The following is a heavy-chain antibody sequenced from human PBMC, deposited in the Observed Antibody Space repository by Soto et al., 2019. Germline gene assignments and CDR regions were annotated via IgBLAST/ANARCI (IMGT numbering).Heavy chain of an antibody. Sequence: EVQLVESGGGFVEPGGSLRLSCVGSGLTLSHAWMTWVRQAPGKGLEWVGRIKTKGEGGTMDYAAPVKGRFSVSRDDSENSLYLHISSLHSEDTAMFYCVGDLPGVRTIWGFDYWGQGTLATVSS. CDR2: IKTKGEGGTM. V-gene: IGHV3-15*07. CDR3: VGDLPGVRTIWGFDY. CDR1: GLTLSHAW. D-gene: IGHD7-27*01. J-gene: IGHJ4*02.